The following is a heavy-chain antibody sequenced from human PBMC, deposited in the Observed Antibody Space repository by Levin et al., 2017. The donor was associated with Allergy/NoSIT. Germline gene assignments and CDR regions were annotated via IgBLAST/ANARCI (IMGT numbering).Heavy chain of an antibody. CDR3: AKEVYGSGSGLYYYGMDV. D-gene: IGHD3-10*01. Sequence: GGSLRLSCAASGFTFSSYAMSWVRQAPGKGLEWVSLISGSGGSTYHADSVKGRFIISRDNSKNTLDLQMNRLRAEDTAVYYCAKEVYGSGSGLYYYGMDVWGQGTTVTVSS. CDR2: ISGSGGST. J-gene: IGHJ6*02. CDR1: GFTFSSYA. V-gene: IGHV3-23*01.